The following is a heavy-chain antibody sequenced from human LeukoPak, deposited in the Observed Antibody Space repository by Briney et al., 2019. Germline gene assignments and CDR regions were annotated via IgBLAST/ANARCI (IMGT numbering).Heavy chain of an antibody. CDR2: INWNGGST. J-gene: IGHJ6*03. CDR3: ARVDHDFWSGYYPFYYYYYMDV. Sequence: PGGSLRLSCAASGFTFDDYGMSWVRQAPGKGLEWVSGINWNGGSTGYADSVKGRFTISRDNAKNSLYLQMNSLRAEDTALYYCARVDHDFWSGYYPFYYYYYMDVWGKGTTVTVSS. CDR1: GFTFDDYG. D-gene: IGHD3-3*01. V-gene: IGHV3-20*04.